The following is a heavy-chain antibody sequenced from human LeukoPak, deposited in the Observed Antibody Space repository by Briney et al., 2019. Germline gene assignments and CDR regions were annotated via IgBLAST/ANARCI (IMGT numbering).Heavy chain of an antibody. V-gene: IGHV4-34*01. J-gene: IGHJ4*02. D-gene: IGHD3-3*01. CDR1: DGSFSGYY. CDR2: INHSGST. Sequence: SETLSLTCAVYDGSFSGYYWSWIRQPPGKGLEWIGEINHSGSTNYNPSLKSRVTISLDTSKSQFSLKVRYVTAADTAVYYCARGLNDSWTGEDYWGQGTLVTVSS. CDR3: ARGLNDSWTGEDY.